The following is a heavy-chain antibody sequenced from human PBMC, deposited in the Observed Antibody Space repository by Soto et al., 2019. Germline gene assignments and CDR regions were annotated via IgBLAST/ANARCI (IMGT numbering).Heavy chain of an antibody. J-gene: IGHJ4*02. CDR2: ISHSGST. CDR3: ARGYLGTTGTTAIDY. D-gene: IGHD1-1*01. V-gene: IGHV4-39*07. CDR1: GGSISSSSYY. Sequence: SETLSLTCTVSGGSISSSSYYWGWIRQPPGKGLEWIGRISHSGSTNYNPSLKSRLTISVDTSKNQFSLKLSSVTAADTAVYYCARGYLGTTGTTAIDYWGQGTLVTVSS.